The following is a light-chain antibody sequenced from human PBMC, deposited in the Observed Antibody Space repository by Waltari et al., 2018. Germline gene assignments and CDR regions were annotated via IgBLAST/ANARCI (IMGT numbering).Light chain of an antibody. Sequence: QSVLTQPPSVSAAPGQKVTISCSGSSPNIGNNYVSWYQQFPGTAPKLLIYENHKRPSGTPDRFSGSKSGTSATLDIHGLQTGDEANYYCGTWDSSLSVGVLGGGTKVTVL. J-gene: IGLJ2*01. CDR1: SPNIGNNY. V-gene: IGLV1-51*01. CDR3: GTWDSSLSVGV. CDR2: ENH.